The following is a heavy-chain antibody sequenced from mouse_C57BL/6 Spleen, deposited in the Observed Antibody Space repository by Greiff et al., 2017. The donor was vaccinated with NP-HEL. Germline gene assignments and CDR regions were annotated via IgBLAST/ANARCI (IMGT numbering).Heavy chain of an antibody. D-gene: IGHD1-1*01. CDR1: GYAFTNYL. Sequence: QVQLQQSGAELVRPGTSVKVSCKASGYAFTNYLIEWVKQRPGQGLEWIGVINPGSGGTNYNEKFKGKATLTADKSSSTAYMQLSSLTSEDSAVYFCARLSGSSSYYFDYWGQGTTLTVSS. CDR3: ARLSGSSSYYFDY. CDR2: INPGSGGT. V-gene: IGHV1-54*01. J-gene: IGHJ2*01.